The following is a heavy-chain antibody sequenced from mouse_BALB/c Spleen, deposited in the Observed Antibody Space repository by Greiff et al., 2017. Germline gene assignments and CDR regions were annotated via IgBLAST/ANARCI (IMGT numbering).Heavy chain of an antibody. Sequence: VKLVESGPGLVAPSQSLSITCTVSGFSLTSYGVHWVRQPPGKGLEWLGVIWAGGSTNYNSALMSRLSISKDNSKSQVFLKMNSLQTDDTAMYYCARDLGVYYGSSPLFDYWGQGTTLTVSS. V-gene: IGHV2-9*02. CDR2: IWAGGST. CDR3: ARDLGVYYGSSPLFDY. CDR1: GFSLTSYG. J-gene: IGHJ2*01. D-gene: IGHD1-1*01.